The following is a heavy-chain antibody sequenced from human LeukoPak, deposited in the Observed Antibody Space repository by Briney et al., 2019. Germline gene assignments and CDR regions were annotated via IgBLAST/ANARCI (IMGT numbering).Heavy chain of an antibody. D-gene: IGHD2-2*01. V-gene: IGHV3-23*01. CDR3: AKGRIVVVPAAGYYYYCGMDV. CDR1: GFTFSSYA. CDR2: ISGSGGST. J-gene: IGHJ6*02. Sequence: GGSLRLSCAASGFTFSSYAMSWVRQAPGKGLEWVSAISGSGGSTYYADSVKGRFTISRDNSKNTLYLQMNSLRAEDTAVYYCAKGRIVVVPAAGYYYYCGMDVWGQGTTVTVSS.